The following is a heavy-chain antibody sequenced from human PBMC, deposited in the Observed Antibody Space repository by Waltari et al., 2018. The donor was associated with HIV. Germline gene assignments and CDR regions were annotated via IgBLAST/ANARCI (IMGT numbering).Heavy chain of an antibody. J-gene: IGHJ3*02. CDR3: ARGHSGSSDDAFDI. CDR1: GGTFSSYA. Sequence: QVQLVHSGAEVKKPGSSVKVSCKTSGGTFSSYATRWLRRAPGQGLEWMGGIIPIFGTANYAQKFQGRVTITADESTSTAYMELSSLRSEDTAVYYCARGHSGSSDDAFDIWGQGTMVTVSS. D-gene: IGHD1-26*01. CDR2: IIPIFGTA. V-gene: IGHV1-69*13.